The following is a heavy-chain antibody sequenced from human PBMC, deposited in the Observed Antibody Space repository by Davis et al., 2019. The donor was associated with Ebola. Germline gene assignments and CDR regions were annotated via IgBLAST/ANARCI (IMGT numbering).Heavy chain of an antibody. CDR1: GFTFSTFT. CDR2: ISGSGRDT. CDR3: AKGHPQRYSYGHDY. D-gene: IGHD5-18*01. J-gene: IGHJ4*02. Sequence: PGGSLRLSCAASGFTFSTFTMTWVRQAPGKGLEWVSTISGSGRDTYYADSVKGRFTISRDNSKNTLYLQMNSLRAEDTAVHYCAKGHPQRYSYGHDYWGRGTLVTVSS. V-gene: IGHV3-23*01.